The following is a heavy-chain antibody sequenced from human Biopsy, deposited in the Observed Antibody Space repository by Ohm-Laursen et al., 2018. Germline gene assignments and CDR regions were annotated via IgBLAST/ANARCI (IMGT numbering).Heavy chain of an antibody. V-gene: IGHV1-2*02. J-gene: IGHJ6*02. Sequence: SETAFRKASGSSFIGSYIHWVRQAPGQGLEWMGWINPDSGGTHYAQTFQGRVTMTRGTSASTVYMDLSRLTSNDTAEYYCARRTIVGPGARMDVWGQGTTVIVSS. D-gene: IGHD3-3*01. CDR2: INPDSGGT. CDR1: GSSFIGSY. CDR3: ARRTIVGPGARMDV.